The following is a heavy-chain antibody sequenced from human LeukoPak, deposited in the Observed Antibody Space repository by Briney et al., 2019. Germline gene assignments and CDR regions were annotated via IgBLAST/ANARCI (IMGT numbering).Heavy chain of an antibody. CDR3: ARSPGYYYDSSGYFGY. J-gene: IGHJ4*02. Sequence: PSETLSLTCTVSGGSISSYYWSWIRQPPGKGLEWIGYIYYSGSTNYNPSLKSRVTISVDTSKNQFSLKLSSVPAADTAVYYCARSPGYYYDSSGYFGYWGQGTLVTVSS. D-gene: IGHD3-22*01. CDR1: GGSISSYY. CDR2: IYYSGST. V-gene: IGHV4-59*01.